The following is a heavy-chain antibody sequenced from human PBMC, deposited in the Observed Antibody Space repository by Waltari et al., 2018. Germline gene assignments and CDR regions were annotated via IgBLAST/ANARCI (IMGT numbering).Heavy chain of an antibody. CDR1: GYTFTGYY. CDR2: INPNRCGT. CDR3: ARTVGATDPLDY. V-gene: IGHV1-2*02. J-gene: IGHJ4*02. D-gene: IGHD1-26*01. Sequence: QVQLVQSGAEVKKPGASVKVSCKDSGYTFTGYYMHWVRQAPGQGLEWMGWINPNRCGTNHAQKFQGRVTMTRDTSISTAYMELSRLRSDDTAVYYCARTVGATDPLDYWGQGTLVTVSS.